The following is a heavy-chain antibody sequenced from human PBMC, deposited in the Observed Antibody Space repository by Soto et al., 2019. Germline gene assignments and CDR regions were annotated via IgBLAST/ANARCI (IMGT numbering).Heavy chain of an antibody. Sequence: GGSLRLSCAASGFTFSNYAISWVRQAPGKGLEWVSIISGSGDTSYYADSVKGRFTISRDNSRHTLYLQLNSLRAEDSAKYYCAKGGTRGLYYFDYWGRETLVTVS. D-gene: IGHD3-16*01. CDR2: ISGSGDTS. J-gene: IGHJ4*02. V-gene: IGHV3-23*01. CDR1: GFTFSNYA. CDR3: AKGGTRGLYYFDY.